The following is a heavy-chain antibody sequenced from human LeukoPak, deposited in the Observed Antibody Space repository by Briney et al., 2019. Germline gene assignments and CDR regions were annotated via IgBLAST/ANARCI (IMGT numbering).Heavy chain of an antibody. V-gene: IGHV3-74*01. D-gene: IGHD6-6*01. CDR2: INSDGSST. CDR1: GFTFSSYW. CDR3: ARAVYSKPRLAARHFDY. J-gene: IGHJ4*02. Sequence: GGSLRLSCAASGFTFSSYWMHWVRQAPGKGLVWVSRINSDGSSTSYADSVKGRFTISRDNAKNTLYLQMNSLRAEDTAVYYCARAVYSKPRLAARHFDYCGQGTLVTVSS.